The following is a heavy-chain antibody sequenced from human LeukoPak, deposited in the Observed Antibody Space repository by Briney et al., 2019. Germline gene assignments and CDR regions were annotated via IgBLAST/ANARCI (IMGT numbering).Heavy chain of an antibody. CDR2: INSNGAVI. Sequence: GGSLRLSCAASGFSFSDYGMNWVRRAPGKGLEWLSHINSNGAVISYANSVKGRFTISRDTAKSSLYLQMNSLQIEDTAIYFCARDPDGDYDFDYWGQGTLVTVSS. D-gene: IGHD4-17*01. CDR1: GFSFSDYG. CDR3: ARDPDGDYDFDY. V-gene: IGHV3-48*01. J-gene: IGHJ4*02.